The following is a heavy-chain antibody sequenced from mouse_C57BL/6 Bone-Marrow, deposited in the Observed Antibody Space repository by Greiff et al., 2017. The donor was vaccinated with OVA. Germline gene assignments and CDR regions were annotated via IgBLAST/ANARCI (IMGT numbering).Heavy chain of an antibody. V-gene: IGHV14-4*01. CDR2: IDPENGDT. J-gene: IGHJ3*01. Sequence: VQLQQSGAELVRPRASVKLSCTASGFNIKDDYMHWVKQRPEQGLEWIGWIDPENGDTEYASKFQGKATITADTSSNTAYLQLSSLTSEDTAVYYCTTWAVTSADWGQGTLVTVSA. CDR3: TTWAVTSAD. CDR1: GFNIKDDY. D-gene: IGHD2-2*01.